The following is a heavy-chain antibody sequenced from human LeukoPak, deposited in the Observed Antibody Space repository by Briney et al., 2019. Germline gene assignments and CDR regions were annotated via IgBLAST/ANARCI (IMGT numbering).Heavy chain of an antibody. CDR2: IYTTGST. D-gene: IGHD3-22*01. CDR1: GGSITSYY. Sequence: SETLSLTCTVSGGSITSYYWSWIRQPAGKGLEWIGRIYTTGSTYYNHFLKSRVTMAVDTSKNQFSLRLSSVTAADTAVYYCARDGFYDSSGYYYNWVFDYWGQGTLVTVSS. CDR3: ARDGFYDSSGYYYNWVFDY. V-gene: IGHV4-4*07. J-gene: IGHJ4*02.